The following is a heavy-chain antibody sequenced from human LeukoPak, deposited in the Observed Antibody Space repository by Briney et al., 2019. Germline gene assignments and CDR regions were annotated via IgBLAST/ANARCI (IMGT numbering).Heavy chain of an antibody. CDR3: ARGRGARCDY. CDR1: GYTFTDYY. J-gene: IGHJ4*02. D-gene: IGHD3-10*01. V-gene: IGHV1-2*02. Sequence: GALVKVSCKASGYTFTDYYIHWARQAPGQGLEWMAWINPNRGGTDYAQKFQGRVTVTSDTSFSTVYMELSRLRSDDTAVYYCARGRGARCDYWGQGTLVTVSS. CDR2: INPNRGGT.